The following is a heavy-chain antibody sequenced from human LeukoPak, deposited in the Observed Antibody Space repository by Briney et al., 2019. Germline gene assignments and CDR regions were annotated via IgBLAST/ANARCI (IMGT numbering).Heavy chain of an antibody. Sequence: GASVKVSCKASGYTFTSYYMHWARQAPGPGLEWMGIINPSGGSTSYAQKFQGRVTMTRDTSTSTVYMELSSLRSEDTAVYYCARDPNLETYYYDSSGSPGDYWGQGTLVTVSS. J-gene: IGHJ4*02. CDR3: ARDPNLETYYYDSSGSPGDY. CDR1: GYTFTSYY. V-gene: IGHV1-46*01. CDR2: INPSGGST. D-gene: IGHD3-22*01.